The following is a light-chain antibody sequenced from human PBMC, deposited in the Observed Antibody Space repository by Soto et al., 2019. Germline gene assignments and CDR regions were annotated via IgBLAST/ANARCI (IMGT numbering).Light chain of an antibody. Sequence: EIVMTQSPATLSVSPGESATLSCRASQSVSSNLAWYQQKPGQAPRLLIYGASTRATGIPARFSGSGSGTEFTLTISSLQSEDFAVYYCQQYNNWPPLFGQGTKLEIK. V-gene: IGKV3-15*01. CDR1: QSVSSN. CDR3: QQYNNWPPL. J-gene: IGKJ2*01. CDR2: GAS.